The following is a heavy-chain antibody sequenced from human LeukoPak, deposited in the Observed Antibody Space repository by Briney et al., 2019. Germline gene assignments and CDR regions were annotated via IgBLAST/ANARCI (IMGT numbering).Heavy chain of an antibody. V-gene: IGHV3-30*18. CDR3: AKVGIAVAGTLDPYYFDY. J-gene: IGHJ4*02. CDR2: ISYDGSNK. Sequence: PGRSLRLSCAASGFTFSSYGMHWVRQAPGKGLEWVAVISYDGSNKYYADSVKGRFTISRDNSKNTLYLQMNSLRAEDTAVYYCAKVGIAVAGTLDPYYFDYWGQGTLVTVSS. D-gene: IGHD6-19*01. CDR1: GFTFSSYG.